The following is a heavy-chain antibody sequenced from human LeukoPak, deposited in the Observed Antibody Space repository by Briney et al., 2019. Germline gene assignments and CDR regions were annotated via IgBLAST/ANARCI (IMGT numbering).Heavy chain of an antibody. D-gene: IGHD3-22*01. Sequence: PGGSLRLSCAASGFTFSSYSMNWVRQAPGKGLEWVSYISSSSYTNYADSVKGRFTISRDNAKNSLYLQMNSLRAEDTAVYYCARVGYDAFDIWGQGTMVTVSS. CDR3: ARVGYDAFDI. V-gene: IGHV3-21*05. CDR1: GFTFSSYS. J-gene: IGHJ3*02. CDR2: ISSSSYT.